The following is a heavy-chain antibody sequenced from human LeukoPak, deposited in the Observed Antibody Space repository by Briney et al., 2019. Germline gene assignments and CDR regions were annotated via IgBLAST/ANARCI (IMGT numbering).Heavy chain of an antibody. Sequence: GGSLRLSCAASGFTFNRNAISWVRQAPGKGLEWVSTIGGSGDKTFYVDSVKGRFTISRDNSKNMVHLQMNSVTGEDTALYYCVRRGDASSGWGDHDFWGQGALVTVSS. V-gene: IGHV3-23*01. D-gene: IGHD6-19*01. CDR3: VRRGDASSGWGDHDF. CDR1: GFTFNRNA. CDR2: IGGSGDKT. J-gene: IGHJ4*02.